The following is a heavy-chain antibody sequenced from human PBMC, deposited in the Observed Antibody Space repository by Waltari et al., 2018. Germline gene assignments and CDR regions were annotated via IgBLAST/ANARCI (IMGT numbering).Heavy chain of an antibody. V-gene: IGHV3-23*03. Sequence: EVQLLESGGGLVQPGGSLRLSCAASGFTFSSYAMSWVRQAPGKGLEWVSVIYRGGSTYYADSVKGRFTISRDNSKNTLYLQMNSLRAEDTAVYYCAKLAVVGYFDYWGQGTLVTVSS. J-gene: IGHJ4*02. CDR1: GFTFSSYA. D-gene: IGHD2-15*01. CDR2: IYRGGST. CDR3: AKLAVVGYFDY.